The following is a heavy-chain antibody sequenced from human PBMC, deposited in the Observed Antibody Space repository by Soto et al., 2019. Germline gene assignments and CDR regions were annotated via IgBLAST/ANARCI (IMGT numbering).Heavy chain of an antibody. CDR2: IKSKNNGGTK. V-gene: IGHV3-15*01. J-gene: IGHJ2*01. Sequence: PGGSLRLSCAASGFTFSNAWMSWVRQAQGKGQEWDGRIKSKNNGGTKYYTAPEKGRFTISRDASKNTLHQQMNSLKTEYTAVYYCTGDFWSGSRYFDLWGRGTLVTVSS. CDR3: TGDFWSGSRYFDL. CDR1: GFTFSNAW. D-gene: IGHD3-3*01.